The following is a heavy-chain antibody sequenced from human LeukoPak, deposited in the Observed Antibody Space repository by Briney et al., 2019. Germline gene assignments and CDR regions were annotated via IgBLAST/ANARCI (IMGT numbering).Heavy chain of an antibody. V-gene: IGHV4-39*07. CDR1: GGSISSSSYY. Sequence: SETLSLTCTVSGGSISSSSYYWGWIRQPPGKGLEWTGSIYYSGSTYYNPSLKSRVTISVDTSKNQFSLKLSSVTAADTAVYYCASRRAGSVVSPFDYWGQGTLVTVSS. D-gene: IGHD2-21*01. CDR2: IYYSGST. J-gene: IGHJ4*02. CDR3: ASRRAGSVVSPFDY.